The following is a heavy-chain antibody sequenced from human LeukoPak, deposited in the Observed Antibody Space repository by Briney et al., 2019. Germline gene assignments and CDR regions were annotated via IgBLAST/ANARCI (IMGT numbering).Heavy chain of an antibody. Sequence: PGGSLRLSCAASGFTFSGSAMHWVRQASGKGLEWVGRIRSKANSYATAYAASVKGRFTISRDDSKNTAYLQMNSLKTEDTAMYYCTRPIQVSSGWLDYWGQGTLVTVSS. CDR3: TRPIQVSSGWLDY. CDR2: IRSKANSYAT. D-gene: IGHD6-19*01. J-gene: IGHJ4*02. V-gene: IGHV3-73*01. CDR1: GFTFSGSA.